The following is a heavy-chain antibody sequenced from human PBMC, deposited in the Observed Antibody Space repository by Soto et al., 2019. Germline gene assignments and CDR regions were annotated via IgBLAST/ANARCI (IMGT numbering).Heavy chain of an antibody. V-gene: IGHV3-23*01. D-gene: IGHD2-15*01. CDR3: AKYCCGGSCYSEPYDY. Sequence: EVQLLESEGGLVQPGGSLRLSCAASGFTFSSYAMNWVRQAPGKGLEWVSAISGSGGSTYYADSVKGRFTISRDNSKNTLYLQMNSLGAEDTAVYYCAKYCCGGSCYSEPYDYWGQGTLVTVSS. J-gene: IGHJ4*02. CDR1: GFTFSSYA. CDR2: ISGSGGST.